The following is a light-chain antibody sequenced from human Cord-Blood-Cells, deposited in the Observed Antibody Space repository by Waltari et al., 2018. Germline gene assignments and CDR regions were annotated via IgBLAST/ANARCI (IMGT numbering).Light chain of an antibody. CDR3: CSYAGSSTWV. J-gene: IGLJ3*02. Sequence: QSALTQPASVSGSPGQSITIPCPGTSSDVGSYNLVSWYHQHPGKAPKLMIYEVSKRPSGVSNRFSGSKSGNTASLTISGLQAEDEADYYCCSYAGSSTWVFGGGTKLTVL. V-gene: IGLV2-23*02. CDR1: SSDVGSYNL. CDR2: EVS.